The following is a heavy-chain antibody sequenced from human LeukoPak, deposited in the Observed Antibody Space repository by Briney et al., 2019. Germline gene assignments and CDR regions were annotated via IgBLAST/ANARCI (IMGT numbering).Heavy chain of an antibody. Sequence: GGSLRLSCAASGFTFSSYAMSWVRQAPGKGLEWVSAISGSGGSTYYADSVKGRFTISRDNSKNTLYLQMNSLRAEDTAVYYCARGGYREQLGSWGQGTLVTVSS. J-gene: IGHJ5*02. CDR2: ISGSGGST. V-gene: IGHV3-23*01. CDR3: ARGGYREQLGS. D-gene: IGHD6-13*01. CDR1: GFTFSSYA.